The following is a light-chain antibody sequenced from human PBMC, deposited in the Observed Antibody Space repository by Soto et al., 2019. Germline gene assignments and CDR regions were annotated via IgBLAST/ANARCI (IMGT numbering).Light chain of an antibody. Sequence: ESVFTQSPGTLSLSPRQRATLSCRASQSVSSSYLAWYQQKPGQAPRLLIYGASSRATGIPDRFNGSGSGTDFTLTISRLEPEDFAVYYCQQYGKHRKTFGQGTKVDIK. CDR3: QQYGKHRKT. V-gene: IGKV3-20*01. CDR2: GAS. CDR1: QSVSSSY. J-gene: IGKJ1*01.